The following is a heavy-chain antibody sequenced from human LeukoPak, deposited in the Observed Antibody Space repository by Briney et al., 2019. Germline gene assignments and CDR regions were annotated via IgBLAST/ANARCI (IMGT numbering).Heavy chain of an antibody. CDR1: GFTFSSYS. Sequence: GGSLRLSCAASGFTFSSYSMNWVRQAPGKGLEWVSYISSSSSTIYYADSVKGRFTISRDNAKNSLYLQMNSLRDEDTAVYYCAREGIHGYSYGLFDCWGQGTLVTVSS. CDR3: AREGIHGYSYGLFDC. V-gene: IGHV3-48*02. D-gene: IGHD5-18*01. CDR2: ISSSSSTI. J-gene: IGHJ4*02.